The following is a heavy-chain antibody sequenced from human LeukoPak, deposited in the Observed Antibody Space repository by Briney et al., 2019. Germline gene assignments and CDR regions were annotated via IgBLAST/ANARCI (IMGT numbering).Heavy chain of an antibody. Sequence: GASLQFSGKGSGSIFTSYWIGWVRQMPGKGREWMGIIYPGDSDTRYSPSFQGQVTISADKYISTAYLQWSSLKASDTAMYYCARLGSGWSEFDYWGQGTLVTVSS. CDR1: GSIFTSYW. D-gene: IGHD6-19*01. CDR2: IYPGDSDT. CDR3: ARLGSGWSEFDY. V-gene: IGHV5-51*01. J-gene: IGHJ4*02.